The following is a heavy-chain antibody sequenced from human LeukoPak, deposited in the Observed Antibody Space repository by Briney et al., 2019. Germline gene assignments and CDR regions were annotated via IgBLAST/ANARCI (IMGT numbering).Heavy chain of an antibody. D-gene: IGHD3-22*01. Sequence: SETLSLTCTVSGGSISNYYWSWIRQPAGKGLEWIGRIYTSGSTNYNPSLKSRVTMSVDTSKNQFSLKLSSVTAADTAVYYCARDKYYYDSSGSIRFDYWGQGTLVTVSS. J-gene: IGHJ4*02. V-gene: IGHV4-4*07. CDR1: GGSISNYY. CDR2: IYTSGST. CDR3: ARDKYYYDSSGSIRFDY.